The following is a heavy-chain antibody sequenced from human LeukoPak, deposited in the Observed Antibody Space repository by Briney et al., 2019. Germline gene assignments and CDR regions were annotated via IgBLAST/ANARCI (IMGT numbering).Heavy chain of an antibody. V-gene: IGHV5-51*01. CDR3: ARRFPYNWNYDY. J-gene: IGHJ4*02. CDR2: IYPDDSEI. D-gene: IGHD1-7*01. Sequence: GESLKIFCKGSGFSFTTYCIGWVRQMPGKGLEWMGMIYPDDSEIRYSLSFQGQVTISADKSISTAYLQWSSLKASDTALYYCARRFPYNWNYDYWGQGTLVTVSS. CDR1: GFSFTTYC.